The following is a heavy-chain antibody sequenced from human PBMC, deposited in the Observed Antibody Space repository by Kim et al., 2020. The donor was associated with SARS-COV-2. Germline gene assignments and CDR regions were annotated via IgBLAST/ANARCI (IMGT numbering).Heavy chain of an antibody. V-gene: IGHV4-59*13. D-gene: IGHD3-10*01. CDR2: IYYSGST. CDR1: GGSISSYY. CDR3: ARAVWFGELSTQGGFDP. J-gene: IGHJ5*02. Sequence: SETLSLTCTVSGGSISSYYWSWIRQPPGKGLEWIGYIYYSGSTNYNPSLKSRVTISVDTSKNQFSLKLSSVTAADTAGYYCARAVWFGELSTQGGFDPWG.